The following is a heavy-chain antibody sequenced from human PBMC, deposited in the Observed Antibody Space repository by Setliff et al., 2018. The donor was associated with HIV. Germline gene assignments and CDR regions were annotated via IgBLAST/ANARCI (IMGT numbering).Heavy chain of an antibody. J-gene: IGHJ4*02. V-gene: IGHV4-38-2*02. CDR2: IYYSGST. CDR3: AREGYYYASSGYYPYYFDH. Sequence: SETLSLTCAVSGYSISSGYYWGWIRQPPGKGLEWIGSIYYSGSTHYNPSLKSRVTISVDTSKNQFSLKLTSVTAADTAVYYCAREGYYYASSGYYPYYFDHWGQGRLVTVSS. CDR1: GYSISSGYY. D-gene: IGHD3-22*01.